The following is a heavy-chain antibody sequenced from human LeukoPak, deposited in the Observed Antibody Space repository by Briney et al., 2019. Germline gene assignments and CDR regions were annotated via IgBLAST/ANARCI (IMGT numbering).Heavy chain of an antibody. Sequence: SETLSLTCAVYGGSFSGYYWSWIRQPPGKGLEWIGEINHSGSTNYNPSLKSRVTISVDTSKNQFSLKLSSVTAADTAVYYCARRFGELLPRYFDYWGQGTLVTVSS. CDR1: GGSFSGYY. V-gene: IGHV4-34*01. D-gene: IGHD3-10*01. CDR2: INHSGST. J-gene: IGHJ4*02. CDR3: ARRFGELLPRYFDY.